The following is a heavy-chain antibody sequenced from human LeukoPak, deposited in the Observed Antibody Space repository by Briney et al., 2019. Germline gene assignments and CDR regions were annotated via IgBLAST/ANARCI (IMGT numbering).Heavy chain of an antibody. J-gene: IGHJ4*02. CDR2: INDSEST. CDR1: GGPFSGHY. Sequence: ASETLSLTCAVYGGPFSGHYWSWVRQPPGKGLEWIGEINDSESTNYNPSLTSRVTISVDTSMNQFSLKLTSVTAADTAVYYCARVPASGWPSPDYWGQGTLVTVSS. CDR3: ARVPASGWPSPDY. D-gene: IGHD6-25*01. V-gene: IGHV4-34*01.